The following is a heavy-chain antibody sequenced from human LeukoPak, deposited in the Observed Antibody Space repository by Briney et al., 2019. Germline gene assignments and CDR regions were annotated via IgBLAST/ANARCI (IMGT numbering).Heavy chain of an antibody. CDR2: INPNSGGT. D-gene: IGHD4-17*01. V-gene: IGHV1-2*02. Sequence: ASVKVSCKASGYTFTGYYMHWVRQAPGQGLEWMGWINPNSGGTNYAQKFQGRVTTTRDTSISTAYMELSRLRSDDTAVYYCARGNDYGDQPLDYWGQGTLVTVSS. J-gene: IGHJ4*02. CDR1: GYTFTGYY. CDR3: ARGNDYGDQPLDY.